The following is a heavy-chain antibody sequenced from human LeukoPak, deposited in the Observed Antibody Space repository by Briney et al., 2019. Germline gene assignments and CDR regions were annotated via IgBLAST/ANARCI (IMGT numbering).Heavy chain of an antibody. CDR1: GFTDSTKY. CDR2: IYSGGST. V-gene: IGHV3-66*01. D-gene: IGHD6-19*01. J-gene: IGHJ3*02. CDR3: TTEASSGWFGAFDI. Sequence: GGPLPHSRAASGFTDSTKYMSWVRHAPGKGREWVSVIYSGGSTYYADSVKGRFTISRDNSKNTLYLQMNTLRAEDTAVYYCTTEASSGWFGAFDIWGQGTMVTVSS.